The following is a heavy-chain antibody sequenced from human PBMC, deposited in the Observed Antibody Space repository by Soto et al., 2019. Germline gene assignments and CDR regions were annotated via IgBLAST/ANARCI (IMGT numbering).Heavy chain of an antibody. CDR1: GFTVSSNY. V-gene: IGHV3-53*04. CDR2: IYSGGST. CDR3: ARPRSPGGYFDL. J-gene: IGHJ2*01. Sequence: EVQLVEYGGGLIQPGGSLRLSCAASGFTVSSNYMSWVRQAPGKGLEWVSVIYSGGSTYYADSVKGRFTISRHNSKNKLYLQMNSLRGEDAAVYFCARPRSPGGYFDLWGRGTLVTVSS.